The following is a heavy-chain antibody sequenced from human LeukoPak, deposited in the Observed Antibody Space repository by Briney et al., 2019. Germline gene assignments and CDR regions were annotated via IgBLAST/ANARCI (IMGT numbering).Heavy chain of an antibody. CDR2: IGGSGSNT. CDR3: AKGYSSGWYDFDH. Sequence: PGGSLRLSCAASGFTFSNYGMSWVRQAPGKGLEWVSFIGGSGSNTYYADSVKGRFTISRDNSKNTLYLQMNSLRAEDTAVYYCAKGYSSGWYDFDHWGQGTLVTVSS. D-gene: IGHD6-19*01. V-gene: IGHV3-23*01. J-gene: IGHJ4*02. CDR1: GFTFSNYG.